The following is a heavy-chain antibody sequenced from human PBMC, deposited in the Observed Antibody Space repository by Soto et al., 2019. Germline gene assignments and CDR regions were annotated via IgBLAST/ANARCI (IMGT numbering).Heavy chain of an antibody. J-gene: IGHJ3*02. Sequence: SETLSLTCAVYGGSFSGYYWSWIRQPPGKGLEWIGEINHSGSTNYNPSLKSRVTISVDTSKNQFSLKLSSVTAADTAVYYCARCGDKDAFDIWGQGTMVTVS. V-gene: IGHV4-34*01. CDR3: ARCGDKDAFDI. D-gene: IGHD2-21*02. CDR2: INHSGST. CDR1: GGSFSGYY.